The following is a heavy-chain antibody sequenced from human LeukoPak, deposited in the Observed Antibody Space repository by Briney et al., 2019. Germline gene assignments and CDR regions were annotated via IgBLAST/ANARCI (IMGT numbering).Heavy chain of an antibody. Sequence: ASVKVSCKASGYTLTSHGISWVRQAPGQGLEWMGWISAYNGNTNYAQKLQGRVTMTTDTSTSTAYMELRSLRSDDTAVYYCARDRVVGALPRWYYGMDVWGQGTTVTISS. J-gene: IGHJ6*02. CDR1: GYTLTSHG. V-gene: IGHV1-18*01. CDR3: ARDRVVGALPRWYYGMDV. CDR2: ISAYNGNT. D-gene: IGHD1-26*01.